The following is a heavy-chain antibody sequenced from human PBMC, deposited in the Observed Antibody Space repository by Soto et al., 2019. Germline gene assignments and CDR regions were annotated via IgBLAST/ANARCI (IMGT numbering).Heavy chain of an antibody. CDR3: ARGASITIFGVFIIEASPTDY. J-gene: IGHJ4*02. CDR2: ISYDGSNK. Sequence: GGSLRLSCAASGFTFSSYAMHWVCQAPGKGLEWVAVISYDGSNKYYADSVKGRFTISRDNSKNTLYLQMNSLRAEDTAVYYCARGASITIFGVFIIEASPTDYWGQGTLVTVSS. CDR1: GFTFSSYA. D-gene: IGHD3-3*01. V-gene: IGHV3-30-3*01.